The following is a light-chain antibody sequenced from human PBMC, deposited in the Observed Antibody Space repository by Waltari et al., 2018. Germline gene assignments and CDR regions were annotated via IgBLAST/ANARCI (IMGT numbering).Light chain of an antibody. Sequence: EIVLTQSPSTLSLSPGERATLSCRASQSVGRFLALYQQKPGQAPRLLIYHASIRATGIPDRFSGSGSGTDFSLTISGLEPEDFAVYYCQKYVNLPATFGQGTKVEIK. CDR1: QSVGRF. CDR2: HAS. J-gene: IGKJ1*01. V-gene: IGKV3-20*01. CDR3: QKYVNLPAT.